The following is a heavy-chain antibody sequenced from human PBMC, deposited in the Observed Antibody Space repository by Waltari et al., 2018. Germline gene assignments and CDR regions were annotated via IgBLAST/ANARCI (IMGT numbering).Heavy chain of an antibody. CDR3: ARMMWELLPFSDY. CDR2: ISYDGSNK. Sequence: QVQLVESGGGVVQPGRSLRLSCTASGFTFSSYAMHWVRQAPGKGREWVAVISYDGSNKYYADSVKGRFTISRDNSKNTLYLQMNSLRAEDTAVYYCARMMWELLPFSDYWGQGTLVTVSS. V-gene: IGHV3-30-3*01. J-gene: IGHJ4*02. CDR1: GFTFSSYA. D-gene: IGHD1-26*01.